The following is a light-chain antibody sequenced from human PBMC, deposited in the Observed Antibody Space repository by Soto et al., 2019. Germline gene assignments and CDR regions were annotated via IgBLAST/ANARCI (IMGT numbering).Light chain of an antibody. CDR2: AAY. V-gene: IGKV1-9*01. CDR3: QQLLSYPIT. J-gene: IGKJ5*01. Sequence: DIQMTQSPSFLSASVGDRVTITFRASQGISSYLAWYQQKPGKAPKLLIYAAYTLQSGVPLRFSGSGSGTSFTLTISSLQPEDFATYYCQQLLSYPITFGQGTRLEIK. CDR1: QGISSY.